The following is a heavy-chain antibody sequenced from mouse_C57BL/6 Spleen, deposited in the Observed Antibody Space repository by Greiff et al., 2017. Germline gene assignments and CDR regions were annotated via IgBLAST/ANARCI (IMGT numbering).Heavy chain of an antibody. Sequence: VQLQQSGAELARPGASVKMSCKASGYTFTSYTMHWVKQRPGQGLEWIGYINPSSGYTKYNQKFKDKATLTADKSSSTAYMQLSSLTSEDSAVYYCARGGPYLYAMDYWGQGTSVTVSS. V-gene: IGHV1-4*01. CDR1: GYTFTSYT. D-gene: IGHD2-10*01. J-gene: IGHJ4*01. CDR2: INPSSGYT. CDR3: ARGGPYLYAMDY.